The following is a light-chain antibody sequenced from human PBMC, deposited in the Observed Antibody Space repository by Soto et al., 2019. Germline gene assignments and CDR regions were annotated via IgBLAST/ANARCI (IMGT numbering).Light chain of an antibody. J-gene: IGKJ1*01. CDR1: QDISSS. Sequence: AIRMSQSPSSFSASTGDRVTITCRASQDISSSLAWYQQIPGKAPNLLIYATSTLQSGVPSRFSGSGSGADFTLTISCLQSEDFATYYCQQYYTYPRTFGQGTKVEIK. V-gene: IGKV1-8*01. CDR3: QQYYTYPRT. CDR2: ATS.